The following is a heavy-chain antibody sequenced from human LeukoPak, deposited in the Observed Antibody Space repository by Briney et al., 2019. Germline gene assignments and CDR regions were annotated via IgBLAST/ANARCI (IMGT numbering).Heavy chain of an antibody. CDR1: RGSISSGSYY. J-gene: IGHJ4*01. CDR2: IYTSGST. V-gene: IGHV4-61*02. Sequence: SETLSLTCTASRGSISSGSYYWSWIRQPAGKGLESIGSIYTSGSTNYNPSLKRRVTISVDTSKNQCSLKLSSVTAAETAVYYCARYSYESNGYYWDYFDYW. CDR3: ARYSYESNGYYWDYFDY. D-gene: IGHD3-22*01.